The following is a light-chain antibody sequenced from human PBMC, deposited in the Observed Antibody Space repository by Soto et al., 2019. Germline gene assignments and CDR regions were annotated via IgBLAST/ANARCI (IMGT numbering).Light chain of an antibody. CDR2: KAS. CDR3: QQYNSYLWT. CDR1: QSISSW. Sequence: DIQMTQSPSTLSASVGDRVTITCRASQSISSWFAWYQQKPGKAPKLLIYKASSLESGVPSRFSGSGSGTEFTLTISSLQPDDSATYYCQQYNSYLWTFGQGTKVEIK. J-gene: IGKJ1*01. V-gene: IGKV1-5*03.